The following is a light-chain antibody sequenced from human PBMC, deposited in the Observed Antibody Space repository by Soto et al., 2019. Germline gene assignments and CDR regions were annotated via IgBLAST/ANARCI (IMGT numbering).Light chain of an antibody. CDR2: DAG. J-gene: IGKJ5*01. Sequence: EIVMTQSPATLSVSPGERFTLXXRASQRINNKLAWYQEKPGQAPRXLIYDAGTRATGIPARFSGSAAGTEFTLTISSLQSEDFAVYVCQQYNDWPLVFGQGTRLEIK. CDR3: QQYNDWPLV. CDR1: QRINNK. V-gene: IGKV3-15*01.